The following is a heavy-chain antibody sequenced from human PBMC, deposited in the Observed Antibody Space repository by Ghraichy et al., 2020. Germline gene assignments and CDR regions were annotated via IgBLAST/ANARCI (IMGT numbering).Heavy chain of an antibody. V-gene: IGHV4-61*02. CDR3: ARDSALGGFDF. CDR2: IYATGST. D-gene: IGHD3-16*01. CDR1: GASISSGGYH. J-gene: IGHJ4*02. Sequence: SENLSLTCTVSGASISSGGYHWSWIRQPAGKGLEWIGRIYATGSTNYNSSLRSRVTISVDTSKNQFSLKLTSVTAADTAVYYCARDSALGGFDFWGQGALITVSS.